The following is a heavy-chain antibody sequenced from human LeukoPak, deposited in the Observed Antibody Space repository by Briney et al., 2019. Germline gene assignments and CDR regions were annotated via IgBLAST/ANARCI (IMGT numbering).Heavy chain of an antibody. D-gene: IGHD4/OR15-4a*01. CDR3: VRHDGRGGATMGAFDS. J-gene: IGHJ5*01. CDR2: IYYGQTI. V-gene: IGHV4-39*01. CDR1: AASISSSSHH. Sequence: SETLSLTCTISAASISSSSHHWGWIRQSPGKGLEWIGSIYYGQTIYYNPSLNSRVTISVVTSEDQFTLQLNSVTAADTAVYYCVRHDGRGGATMGAFDSWGQGSLVTVSS.